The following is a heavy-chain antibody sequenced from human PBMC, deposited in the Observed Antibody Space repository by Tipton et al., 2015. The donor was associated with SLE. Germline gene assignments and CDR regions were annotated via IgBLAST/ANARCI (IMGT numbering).Heavy chain of an antibody. CDR3: ARVPGDYSYYFDY. D-gene: IGHD4-17*01. CDR1: VFPLLGYE. V-gene: IGHV3-48*03. J-gene: IGHJ4*02. CDR2: ISSSGDTI. Sequence: SLRLSCAASVFPLLGYEMNWVRQAPGKGLEWISYISSSGDTIYYADSVKGRFIISRDNAKDSLYLQMNSLRAEDTAVYYCARVPGDYSYYFDYWGQGTLVTVSS.